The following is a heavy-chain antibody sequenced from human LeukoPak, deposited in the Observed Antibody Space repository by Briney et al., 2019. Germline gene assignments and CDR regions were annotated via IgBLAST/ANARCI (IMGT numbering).Heavy chain of an antibody. CDR1: GVTLSTYA. D-gene: IGHD1-26*01. V-gene: IGHV3-23*01. J-gene: IGHJ2*01. CDR2: ISSSGSGDNT. Sequence: GGSMRLSCAASGVTLSTYAMSWARQAPGKGLEWVSGISSSGSGDNTYYADSVKGRFTISRDSSKNTLFLHMNTLRAEDTAIYYCAKDRTVGASYWYFDFWGRGTLVTVSS. CDR3: AKDRTVGASYWYFDF.